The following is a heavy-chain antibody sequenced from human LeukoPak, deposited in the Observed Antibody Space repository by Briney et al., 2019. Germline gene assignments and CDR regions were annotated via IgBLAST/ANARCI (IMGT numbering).Heavy chain of an antibody. Sequence: GGSLRLSCAASGFTFNTYEMSWVRQAPGKGLEWVSCVSSSGTTMYHADSVKGRFTISRDNAKNSLYLQMNSLRAEDTAVYYCARRYCSSASCLFDYWGQGTLVTVSS. D-gene: IGHD2-2*01. CDR1: GFTFNTYE. V-gene: IGHV3-48*03. CDR2: VSSSGTTM. CDR3: ARRYCSSASCLFDY. J-gene: IGHJ4*02.